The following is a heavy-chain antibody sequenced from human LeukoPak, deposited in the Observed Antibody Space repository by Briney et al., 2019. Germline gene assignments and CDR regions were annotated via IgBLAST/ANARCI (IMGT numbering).Heavy chain of an antibody. CDR2: IYPGDSDT. J-gene: IGHJ4*02. V-gene: IGHV5-51*01. D-gene: IGHD2-15*01. CDR1: GYSFTNYW. CDR3: ARHSKPNCSGGSCYSSGLAY. Sequence: GESLKISCKGSGYSFTNYWIGWVRQMPGKGLEWMGIIYPGDSDTRYSPSFQGQVTISADKSISTAYLQWSSLKASDTAMYYCARHSKPNCSGGSCYSSGLAYWGQGTLVTVSS.